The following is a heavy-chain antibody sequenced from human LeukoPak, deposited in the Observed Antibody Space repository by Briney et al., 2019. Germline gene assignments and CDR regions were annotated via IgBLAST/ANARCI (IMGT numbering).Heavy chain of an antibody. Sequence: PSETLSLTCAVYGGSFSGYYWSWIRQPPGKGLEWIGSIYHSGSTYYNPSLKSRVTISVDTSKNQFSLKLSSVTAADTAVYYCASVTTGLYFDYWGQGTLVTVSS. V-gene: IGHV4-34*01. CDR2: IYHSGST. J-gene: IGHJ4*02. CDR3: ASVTTGLYFDY. D-gene: IGHD4-17*01. CDR1: GGSFSGYY.